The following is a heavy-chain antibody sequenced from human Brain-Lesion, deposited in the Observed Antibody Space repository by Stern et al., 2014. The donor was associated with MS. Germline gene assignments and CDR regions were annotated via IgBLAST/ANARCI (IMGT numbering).Heavy chain of an antibody. V-gene: IGHV4-61*02. CDR2: IHPSGSA. CDR3: ASGYRIFDY. J-gene: IGHJ4*02. CDR1: GGSISSGSDY. D-gene: IGHD5-18*01. Sequence: QLQLQESGPGLVKPSQTLSLTCTVSGGSISSGSDYWSWIRQPVGKGLEWIGRIHPSGSAFYTPSLKSRATISTDTSMNQFSLELNSATAADTAIYYCASGYRIFDYWGQGILVTVSS.